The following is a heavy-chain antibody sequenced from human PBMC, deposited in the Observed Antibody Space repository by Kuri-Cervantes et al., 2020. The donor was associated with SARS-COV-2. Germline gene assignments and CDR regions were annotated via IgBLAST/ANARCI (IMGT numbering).Heavy chain of an antibody. CDR3: ARDGGADADWFDP. CDR1: GFTFSSYA. Sequence: ETLSLTCAASGFTFSSYAMSWVRQAPGKGLEWVSAISGSGGSTYYADSVKGRFTISSDSSKKTLFLQMSNLRAEDTAVYYCARDGGADADWFDPWGQGTLVTVSS. V-gene: IGHV3-23*01. D-gene: IGHD3-3*01. J-gene: IGHJ5*02. CDR2: ISGSGGST.